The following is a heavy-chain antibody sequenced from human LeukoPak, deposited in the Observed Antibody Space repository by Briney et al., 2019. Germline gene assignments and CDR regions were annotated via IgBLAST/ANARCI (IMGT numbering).Heavy chain of an antibody. D-gene: IGHD5-12*01. Sequence: GGSLRLSCAASGFTFSDYYMSWIRQAPGKGLEWVSYISSSGSTIYYADSVKGRFTISRDNAKNSLYLQMNSLRAEDTAVYYCARDRGVGYAHYYYMDVWGKGTTVTVSS. V-gene: IGHV3-11*04. CDR3: ARDRGVGYAHYYYMDV. CDR1: GFTFSDYY. J-gene: IGHJ6*03. CDR2: ISSSGSTI.